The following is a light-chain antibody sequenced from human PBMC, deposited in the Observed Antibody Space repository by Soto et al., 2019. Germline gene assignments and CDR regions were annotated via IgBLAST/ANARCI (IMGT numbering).Light chain of an antibody. CDR2: DVS. Sequence: QSALTQPASVCGSPGQSTTISCPGTSSDIGGYNYVSWYQQHPGEAAKLIISDVSDRPAGVSTRFSGSKSGNTASLTICGLEAEDEGDYYCSSFTSRHTYVFGTGTKLTVL. CDR1: SSDIGGYNY. CDR3: SSFTSRHTYV. V-gene: IGLV2-14*01. J-gene: IGLJ1*01.